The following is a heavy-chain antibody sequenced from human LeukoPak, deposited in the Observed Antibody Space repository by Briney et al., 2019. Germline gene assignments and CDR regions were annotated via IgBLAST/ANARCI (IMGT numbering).Heavy chain of an antibody. CDR1: GGSISSYY. V-gene: IGHV4-59*08. CDR2: IYYSGST. CDR3: ARQVKQQLVLYYYYYMDV. J-gene: IGHJ6*03. D-gene: IGHD6-13*01. Sequence: SETLSLTCTGSGGSISSYYWSWIRQPPGKGLEWIGYIYYSGSTNYNPSLKSRVTISVDTSKIQFSLKLSSVTAADTAVHYCARQVKQQLVLYYYYYMDVWGKGTTVTVSS.